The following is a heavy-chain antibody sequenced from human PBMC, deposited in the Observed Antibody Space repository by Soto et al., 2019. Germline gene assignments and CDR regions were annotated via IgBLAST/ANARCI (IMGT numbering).Heavy chain of an antibody. CDR3: AREGGGAYALDY. D-gene: IGHD5-12*01. CDR2: IWYDGSNK. V-gene: IGHV3-33*01. J-gene: IGHJ4*02. CDR1: GFTFSSYG. Sequence: QVQLVESGGGVVQPGRSLRLSCAASGFTFSSYGMHWVRQAPGKGLEWVAVIWYDGSNKNYADSVKGRFTISRDNSKNPLHLQMKSLRAEGTAVYYCAREGGGAYALDYWGQGTLVTVSS.